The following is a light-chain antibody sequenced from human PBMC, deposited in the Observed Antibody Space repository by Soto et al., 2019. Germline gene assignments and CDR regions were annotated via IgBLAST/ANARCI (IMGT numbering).Light chain of an antibody. CDR1: QNVNNW. CDR3: QQRSSWPLT. V-gene: IGKV3-11*01. CDR2: DAS. J-gene: IGKJ4*01. Sequence: EIVFAQSPTTLSVSPGERATRCCRASQNVNNWLAWYQQKPGQAPRLVIYDASRRATGIPARFRGSGSGTDFTLTISSLEPEDFAVYYCQQRSSWPLTFGGGTKVDIK.